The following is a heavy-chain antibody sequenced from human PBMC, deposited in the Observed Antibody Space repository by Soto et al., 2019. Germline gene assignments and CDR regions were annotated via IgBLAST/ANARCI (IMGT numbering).Heavy chain of an antibody. V-gene: IGHV1-69*12. CDR1: GDIFSGYS. CDR2: IIPLFGST. J-gene: IGHJ4*02. CDR3: ARDLGTGYDSGDY. D-gene: IGHD5-12*01. Sequence: QVQLVQSGAEVKKPGSSVKVSCTDSGDIFSGYSISWVRQDPGQGLEWMGGIIPLFGSTNYAPKFQGRVTITADQSTNTGYMELSSLNSEDTAVYYWARDLGTGYDSGDYWGQGTLVTVSS.